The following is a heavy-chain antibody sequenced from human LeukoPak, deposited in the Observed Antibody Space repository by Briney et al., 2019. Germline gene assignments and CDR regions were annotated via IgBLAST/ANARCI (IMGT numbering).Heavy chain of an antibody. D-gene: IGHD6-13*01. CDR1: GFTFSSYS. V-gene: IGHV3-21*01. Sequence: PGGSLRLSCAASGFTFSSYSMNWVRQAPGKGLEWVSSISSSSSYKYYADSVKGRFTISRDNAKNSLYLQMNSLRAEDTAVYYCARDAIAAAGRGWFDPWGQGTLVTVSS. CDR3: ARDAIAAAGRGWFDP. J-gene: IGHJ5*02. CDR2: ISSSSSYK.